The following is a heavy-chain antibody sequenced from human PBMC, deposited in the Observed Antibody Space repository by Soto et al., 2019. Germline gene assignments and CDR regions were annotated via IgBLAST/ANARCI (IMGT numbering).Heavy chain of an antibody. CDR1: GYTFTGYG. CDR3: ARRRNDAFDI. CDR2: ISAYNGNT. J-gene: IGHJ3*02. Sequence: ASVKVSCMASGYTFTGYGISWVRQAPGQGLEWMGWISAYNGNTNYAKKLPGRVNMTTDTSTRTAYMELRRLRSDDTGVYYCARRRNDAFDIWGQGTMVTVSS. V-gene: IGHV1-18*01.